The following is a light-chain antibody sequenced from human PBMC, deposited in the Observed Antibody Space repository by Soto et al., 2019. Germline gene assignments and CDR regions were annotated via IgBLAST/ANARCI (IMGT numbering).Light chain of an antibody. J-gene: IGKJ1*01. CDR1: QSVSSN. CDR3: PLEWT. V-gene: IGKV3-15*01. CDR2: GAS. Sequence: EIVMTQSPATLSVSPGERATLSCRASQSVSSNLAWYQQKPGQAPRLLIYGASTRATGIPARFSGSGSGTEFTLTISSLQSEDFAVYYCPLEWTFGQGTKVEIK.